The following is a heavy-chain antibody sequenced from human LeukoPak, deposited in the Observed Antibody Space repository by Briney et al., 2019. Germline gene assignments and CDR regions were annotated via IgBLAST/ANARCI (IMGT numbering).Heavy chain of an antibody. CDR3: ARCPIAVAGIRSQNWFDP. J-gene: IGHJ5*02. CDR2: IIPIFGTA. CDR1: GGTFSSYA. V-gene: IGHV1-69*06. D-gene: IGHD6-19*01. Sequence: SVKVSCKASGGTFSSYAISWVRQAPGQGLEWMGGIIPIFGTANYAQKFQGRVTITADKSTSTAYMELSSLRSEDTAVYYCARCPIAVAGIRSQNWFDPWGQGTLVTVSS.